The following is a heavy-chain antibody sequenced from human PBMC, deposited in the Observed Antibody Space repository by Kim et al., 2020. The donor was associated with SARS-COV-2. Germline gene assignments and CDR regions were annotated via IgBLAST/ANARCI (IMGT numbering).Heavy chain of an antibody. D-gene: IGHD2-15*01. Sequence: GGSLRLSCAASGLTFSNYNIHWVRQAPGRGLEWISSITHTSDSTYAASVMGRLSISRDNAENSAFLQMNSLRTDDTAVYFCASSGGISTLCDLRCPGENDPDVWGQGTTVTVSS. V-gene: IGHV3-21*06. CDR1: GLTFSNYN. J-gene: IGHJ6*02. CDR2: ITHTSDS. CDR3: ASSGGISTLCDLRCPGENDPDV.